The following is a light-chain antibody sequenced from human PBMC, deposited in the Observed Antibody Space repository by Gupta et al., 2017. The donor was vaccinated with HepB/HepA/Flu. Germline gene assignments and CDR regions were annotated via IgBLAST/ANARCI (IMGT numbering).Light chain of an antibody. CDR3: AAWNESLKVVV. CDR2: DDD. V-gene: IGLV1-36*01. CDR1: SSNTGNNA. J-gene: IGLJ2*01. Sequence: QSVITQPPSLAEAPRQSCTISCSGSSSNTGNNAVTWYQQLPGKAPKLLSDDDDLLPLGVTERFSGSKSGNSASLAISGLQSEDEADYYCAAWNESLKVVVFGGGTKVTVL.